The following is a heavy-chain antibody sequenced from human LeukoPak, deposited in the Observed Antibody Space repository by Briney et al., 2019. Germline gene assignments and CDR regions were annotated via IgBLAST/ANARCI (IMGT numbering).Heavy chain of an antibody. CDR3: ARALDRSYYYVYLS. J-gene: IGHJ4*02. CDR1: GYTFTDFD. V-gene: IGHV1-8*01. Sequence: SVKVSCKASGYTFTDFDINWVRQAPGRGLVWMGWMNPIMGNTIHAQKFQGRVTLTRDTSIHSGRTEFTGLASEATTLHCIARALDRSYYYVYLSWGQGTVICVSS. CDR2: MNPIMGNT. D-gene: IGHD3-16*01.